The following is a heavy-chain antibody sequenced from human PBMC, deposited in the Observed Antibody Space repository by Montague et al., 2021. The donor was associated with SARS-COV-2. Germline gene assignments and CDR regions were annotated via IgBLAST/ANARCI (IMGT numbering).Heavy chain of an antibody. J-gene: IGHJ3*02. CDR2: IYYSGST. Sequence: TLSLTCTVSGGSISSGVYYWSWIRQHPGKGLEWIGYIYYSGSTSYNPSLKSRVTISVDTSKNQFSLNLSSVTAADTAVYYCARSRVTMIVVVYAFDIWGQGTMVAVSS. D-gene: IGHD3-22*01. CDR3: ARSRVTMIVVVYAFDI. V-gene: IGHV4-31*03. CDR1: GGSISSGVYY.